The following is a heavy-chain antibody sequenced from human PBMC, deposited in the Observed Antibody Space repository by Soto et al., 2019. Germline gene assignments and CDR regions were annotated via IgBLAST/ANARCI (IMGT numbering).Heavy chain of an antibody. Sequence: SETLSLTCSVSGGSISDYYWSWIRQPPGKGLEWIGYIYDSGITNKNPSLRNRVTVSVDTSKNQFSLKVSSVTAADTAVYYCARSGESYYDFWGQGALVTASP. J-gene: IGHJ4*02. CDR2: IYDSGIT. D-gene: IGHD1-26*01. V-gene: IGHV4-59*01. CDR1: GGSISDYY. CDR3: ARSGESYYDF.